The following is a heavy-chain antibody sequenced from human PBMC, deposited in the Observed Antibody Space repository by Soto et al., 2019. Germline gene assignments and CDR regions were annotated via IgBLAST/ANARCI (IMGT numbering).Heavy chain of an antibody. CDR2: IYYSGST. V-gene: IGHV4-59*01. CDR1: GGSISSYY. CDR3: ARGSAPGHYYYYYGMDV. D-gene: IGHD3-10*01. J-gene: IGHJ6*02. Sequence: PSETLSLTCTVSGGSISSYYWSWIRQPPGKGLEWIGYIYYSGSTNYNPSLKSRVTISVDTSKNKFSLKLSSVTAADTAVYYCARGSAPGHYYYYYGMDVWGQGTTVTVSS.